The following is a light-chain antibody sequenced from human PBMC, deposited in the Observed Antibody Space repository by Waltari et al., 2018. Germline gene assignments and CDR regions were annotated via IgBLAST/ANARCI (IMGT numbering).Light chain of an antibody. Sequence: DIQMNHSPFTLSTSVGDRRTHSCRASQSVGTWLAWYQQKPGKAPKLLIYMASSLDSGVPSRFSGSGSGTDFTLTISSLQPDDFATYSCQQYSSFSTFGQGTKV. CDR2: MAS. V-gene: IGKV1-5*03. CDR1: QSVGTW. J-gene: IGKJ2*01. CDR3: QQYSSFST.